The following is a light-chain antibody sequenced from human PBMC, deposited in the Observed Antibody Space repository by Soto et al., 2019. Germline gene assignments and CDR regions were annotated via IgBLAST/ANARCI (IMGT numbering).Light chain of an antibody. CDR3: QQSFSVPPT. CDR2: AAS. Sequence: DIQMTQSPCSLSGSVGGRXXIXXXASQSISSYLNWYQQKPGKAPKLLIYAASSLQSGVPSRFSGSGSGTNFSLTISNLQPEDFATYYCQQSFSVPPTFGQGTRLEIK. J-gene: IGKJ5*01. V-gene: IGKV1-39*01. CDR1: QSISSY.